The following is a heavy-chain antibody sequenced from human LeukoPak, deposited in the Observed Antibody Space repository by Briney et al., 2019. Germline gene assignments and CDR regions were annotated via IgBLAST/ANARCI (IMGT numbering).Heavy chain of an antibody. J-gene: IGHJ4*02. V-gene: IGHV3-23*01. CDR3: AKGSSSSRPYYFDF. D-gene: IGHD6-6*01. CDR1: GFTFSSYS. CDR2: ITDSGGST. Sequence: AGGSLRLSCAGSGFTFSSYSMNWVRQAPGKGLEWVSAITDSGGSTYHADSVKGRFTISRDNSKNTLFLQMNSLRVEDTAIYYCAKGSSSSRPYYFDFWGQGTLVTVSS.